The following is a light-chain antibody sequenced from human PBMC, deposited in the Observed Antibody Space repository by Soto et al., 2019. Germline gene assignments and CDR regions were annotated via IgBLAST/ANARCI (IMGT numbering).Light chain of an antibody. J-gene: IGKJ4*01. CDR2: DGS. CDR1: QSINNW. Sequence: DIQMTQSPSTLSASVGDRVTITCRASQSINNWLAWYQQKPGKAPKFLIYDGSTLESGVPSRFSGRASGTEFTLTLSSLQPEDFGTYYCQQYDDYPLTFGGGTRVEIK. V-gene: IGKV1-5*01. CDR3: QQYDDYPLT.